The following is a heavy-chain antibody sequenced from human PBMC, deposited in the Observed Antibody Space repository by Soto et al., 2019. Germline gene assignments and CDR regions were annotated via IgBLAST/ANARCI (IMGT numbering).Heavy chain of an antibody. D-gene: IGHD3-3*01. V-gene: IGHV3-33*01. CDR3: ARVGYDFWSGYRTYYYYGMDV. J-gene: IGHJ6*02. CDR1: GFTFSSYG. Sequence: QVQLVESGGGVVQPGRSLRLSCAASGFTFSSYGMHWVRQAPGKGLEWVADIWYDGSNKYYADSVKGRFTISRDNSKNTLYLQMNSLRAEDTVVYYCARVGYDFWSGYRTYYYYGMDVWGQGTTVTVSS. CDR2: IWYDGSNK.